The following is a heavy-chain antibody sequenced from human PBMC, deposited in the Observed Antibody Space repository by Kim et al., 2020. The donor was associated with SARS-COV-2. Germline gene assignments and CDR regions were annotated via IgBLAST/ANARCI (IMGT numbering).Heavy chain of an antibody. CDR3: AKDGAVAGDY. D-gene: IGHD6-19*01. J-gene: IGHJ4*02. Sequence: GGSLRLSCAASGFTFSSYAMSWVRQAPGKGLEWVSTISDRGGSTYYADFVKGRFTVSRDNSKNMLYLQMNSLRAEDTAVYHCAKDGAVAGDYWGQGTLVTVS. V-gene: IGHV3-23*01. CDR1: GFTFSSYA. CDR2: ISDRGGST.